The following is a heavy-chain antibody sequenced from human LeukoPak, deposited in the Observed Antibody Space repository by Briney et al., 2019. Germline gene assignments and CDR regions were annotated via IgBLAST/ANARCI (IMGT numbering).Heavy chain of an antibody. CDR3: ARESYYYYMDV. Sequence: GRSLRLSCAASGFTSSSYGMHWVRQAPGKGLEGVAVIWYDGSNKYYADSVKGRFTISRDNSKNTLYLQMNSLRAEDTAVYYCARESYYYYMDVWGKGTTVTVSS. CDR1: GFTSSSYG. CDR2: IWYDGSNK. V-gene: IGHV3-33*01. J-gene: IGHJ6*03.